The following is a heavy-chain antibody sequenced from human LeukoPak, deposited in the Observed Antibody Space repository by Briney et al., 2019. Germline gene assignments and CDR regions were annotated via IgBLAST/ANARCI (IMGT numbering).Heavy chain of an antibody. CDR1: GFTFSSYS. CDR2: ISSSSSYI. V-gene: IGHV3-21*01. CDR3: ARIAATPVPNYYGMDV. J-gene: IGHJ6*02. D-gene: IGHD2-15*01. Sequence: GGSLRLSCAASGFTFSSYSMTWVRQAPGKGLEWVSSISSSSSYIYYADSVKGRFTISRDNAKNSLYLQMNSLRAEDTAVYYCARIAATPVPNYYGMDVWGQGTTVTVSS.